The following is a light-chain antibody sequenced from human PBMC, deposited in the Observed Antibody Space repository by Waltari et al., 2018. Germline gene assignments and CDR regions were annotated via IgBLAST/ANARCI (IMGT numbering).Light chain of an antibody. CDR1: ILAGKY. CDR2: QDN. CDR3: AAWDNSTFVL. V-gene: IGLV3-1*01. Sequence: SFELTQTPSVSVSPGQTASITCSGDILAGKYVSWYQHKPGQSPVLVIYQDNLRPSGIPERFSGSNSGNTATLTISGTQAMDEVDYYCAAWDNSTFVLFGGGTKVTVL. J-gene: IGLJ2*01.